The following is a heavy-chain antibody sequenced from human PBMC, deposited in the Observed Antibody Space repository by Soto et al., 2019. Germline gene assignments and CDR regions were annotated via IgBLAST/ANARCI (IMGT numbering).Heavy chain of an antibody. CDR1: GFTFSTFA. CDR2: ISYDGSNK. Sequence: QMQLVESGGGVVQPGRSLRLSCAASGFTFSTFAMNWVRQAPGKGLEWVSVISYDGSNKYYADSVKGRFTISRDNSKNTVYLQMNSLTTEDTGVYYCGSWGSMPGDYWGQGTLVTVSS. V-gene: IGHV3-30-3*01. CDR3: GSWGSMPGDY. J-gene: IGHJ4*02. D-gene: IGHD3-16*01.